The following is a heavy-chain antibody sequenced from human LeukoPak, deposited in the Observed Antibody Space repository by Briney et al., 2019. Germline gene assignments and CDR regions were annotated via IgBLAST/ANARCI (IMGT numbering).Heavy chain of an antibody. CDR1: GYTFTGYY. CDR3: ARDGALDV. CDR2: INPDSGDT. Sequence: ASVKVSCKASGYTFTGYYMHWVRQAPGQGLEWMGWINPDSGDTNCAQKFQGRVTLTRDTSISSAYMELSGLISDDTAVYYCARDGALDVWGQGSTVTVS. V-gene: IGHV1-2*02. J-gene: IGHJ6*02. D-gene: IGHD3-10*01.